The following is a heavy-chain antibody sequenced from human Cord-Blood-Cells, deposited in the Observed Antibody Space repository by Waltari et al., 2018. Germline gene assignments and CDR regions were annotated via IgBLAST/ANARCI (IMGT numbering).Heavy chain of an antibody. CDR2: ISGSGGSK. CDR3: AKREANWGSRGHFDL. Sequence: EVQLVESGRGLVQPGGSLRPSCAASGFTFSSYAMSWVSQASGKGLEWVSAISGSGGSKYYADTVEGRFTISRDNSKNTLYLQMNSLRAEDTAVYYCAKREANWGSRGHFDLWGRGTLVTVSS. J-gene: IGHJ2*01. V-gene: IGHV3-23*04. CDR1: GFTFSSYA. D-gene: IGHD7-27*01.